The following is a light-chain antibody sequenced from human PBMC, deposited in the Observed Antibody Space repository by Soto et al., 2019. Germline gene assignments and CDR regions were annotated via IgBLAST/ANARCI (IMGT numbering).Light chain of an antibody. Sequence: DIQMTQSPSSLSASVGDRLTITCRASQSISSYLHWYQQKPGKAPKLLIYDASDLETGVPSRFSGSGSGTDFTFTINSLQPEDIATYYCQQYDNLPLNFGGGTKGDIK. CDR3: QQYDNLPLN. J-gene: IGKJ4*01. CDR2: DAS. V-gene: IGKV1-33*01. CDR1: QSISSY.